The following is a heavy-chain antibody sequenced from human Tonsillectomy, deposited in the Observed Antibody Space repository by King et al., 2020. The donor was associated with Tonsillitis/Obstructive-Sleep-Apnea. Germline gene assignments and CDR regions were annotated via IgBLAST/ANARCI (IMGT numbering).Heavy chain of an antibody. J-gene: IGHJ4*02. V-gene: IGHV3-23*04. CDR2: ISGSGGST. CDR3: AKDKDGSYSSGCYHFDY. CDR1: GFTFSSYA. D-gene: IGHD6-19*01. Sequence: VQLVESGGGLVQPGGSLRLSCAASGFTFSSYAMSWVRQAPGKGLEWVSAISGSGGSTYYADSVKGRFTISRDNSKNTLYLQMNSLRAEDTAVYYCAKDKDGSYSSGCYHFDYWGQGTLVTVSS.